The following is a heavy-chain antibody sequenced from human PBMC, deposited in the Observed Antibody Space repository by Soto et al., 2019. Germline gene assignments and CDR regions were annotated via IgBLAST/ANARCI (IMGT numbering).Heavy chain of an antibody. CDR1: GYTFTGYY. D-gene: IGHD3-22*01. CDR2: INPNSGGT. J-gene: IGHJ5*02. Sequence: ASVKVSCKASGYTFTGYYMHWVRQAPGQGLEWMGWINPNSGGTNYAQKFQGRVTMTRDTSISTAYMELSRLRSDDTAVYYCARIPRRAHPTYDSSGYGGWFDPWRQGTLVTVSS. CDR3: ARIPRRAHPTYDSSGYGGWFDP. V-gene: IGHV1-2*02.